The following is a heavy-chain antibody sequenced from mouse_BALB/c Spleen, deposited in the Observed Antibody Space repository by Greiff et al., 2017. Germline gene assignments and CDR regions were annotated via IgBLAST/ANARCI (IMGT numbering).Heavy chain of an antibody. J-gene: IGHJ3*01. Sequence: VQLQQSGAELVRPGSSVKISCKASGYAFRSYWMNWVKQRPGQGLEWIGQIYPGDGDTNYNGKFKGKATLTADKSSSTAYMQLSSLTSEDSAVYFCAREGYGSSGADWGQGTLVTVSA. CDR3: AREGYGSSGAD. CDR2: IYPGDGDT. V-gene: IGHV1-80*01. CDR1: GYAFRSYW. D-gene: IGHD1-1*01.